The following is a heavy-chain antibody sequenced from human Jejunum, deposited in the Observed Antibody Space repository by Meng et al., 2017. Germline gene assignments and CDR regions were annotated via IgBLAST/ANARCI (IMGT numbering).Heavy chain of an antibody. D-gene: IGHD2-2*01. CDR1: GFTFSAYA. Sequence: EVQLVESGVGLVKPEGSLILSCAASGFTFSAYAMSWVRQVPGRGLEWVSSITGSSAYIFYADSLRGRFTISRDNANNALFLHINSLRVEDTAVYYCARVAHYQLLWPFDYWGLGTLVTVSS. V-gene: IGHV3-21*01. J-gene: IGHJ4*02. CDR3: ARVAHYQLLWPFDY. CDR2: ITGSSAYI.